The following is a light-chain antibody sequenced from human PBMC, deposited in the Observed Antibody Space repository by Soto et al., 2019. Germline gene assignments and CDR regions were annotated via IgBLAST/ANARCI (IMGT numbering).Light chain of an antibody. CDR1: QSVSSSY. CDR3: QHYGSSPWT. CDR2: GAS. Sequence: EIVLTQSPGTLSLSPGERATLSCRASQSVSSSYLAWYQQKPGQAPRLLIYGASSRATGLPDRFSGSGSGADFTLPISRREPEDFAVYYCQHYGSSPWTFGQGTRV. J-gene: IGKJ1*01. V-gene: IGKV3-20*01.